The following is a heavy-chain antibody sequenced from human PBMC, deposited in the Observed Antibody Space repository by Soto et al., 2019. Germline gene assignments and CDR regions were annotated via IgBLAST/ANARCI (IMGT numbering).Heavy chain of an antibody. CDR1: GFTFSSYG. V-gene: IGHV3-30*18. D-gene: IGHD5-12*01. CDR3: AKEGRGYDYLSYYYYGMDV. CDR2: ISYDGSNK. Sequence: QVQLVESGGGVVQPGRSLRLSCAASGFTFSSYGMHWVRRAPGKGLEWVAVISYDGSNKYYADSVKGRFTISRDNSKNTLYLQMNSLRAEDTAVYYCAKEGRGYDYLSYYYYGMDVWGQGTTVTVSS. J-gene: IGHJ6*02.